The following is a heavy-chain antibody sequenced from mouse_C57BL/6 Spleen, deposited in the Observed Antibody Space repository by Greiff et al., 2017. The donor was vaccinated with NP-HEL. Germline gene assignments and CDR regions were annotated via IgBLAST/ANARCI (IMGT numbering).Heavy chain of an antibody. Sequence: VQLQQSGAELVKPGASVKISCKASGYAFSSYWMNWVKQRPGKGLEWIGQIYPGDGDTNYNGKFKGKATLTADKSSSTAYMQLSSLTSEDSAVYFCARDNYLYAMDYWGQGTSVTVSS. CDR1: GYAFSSYW. CDR2: IYPGDGDT. CDR3: ARDNYLYAMDY. J-gene: IGHJ4*01. V-gene: IGHV1-80*01. D-gene: IGHD1-3*01.